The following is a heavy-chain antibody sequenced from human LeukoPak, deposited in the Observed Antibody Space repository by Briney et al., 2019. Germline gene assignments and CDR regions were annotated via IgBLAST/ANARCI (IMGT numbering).Heavy chain of an antibody. Sequence: GGSLRLSCAASGFTVSSNYMSWVRQAPGKGLEWVSVIYSGGSTYYADSVEGRFTISRDNSKNTLYLQMSSLRAEDTAVYYCVKAAGSGSYKMWYFDYWGQGTLVTVSS. CDR1: GFTVSSNY. D-gene: IGHD3-10*01. CDR2: IYSGGST. J-gene: IGHJ4*02. V-gene: IGHV3-66*01. CDR3: VKAAGSGSYKMWYFDY.